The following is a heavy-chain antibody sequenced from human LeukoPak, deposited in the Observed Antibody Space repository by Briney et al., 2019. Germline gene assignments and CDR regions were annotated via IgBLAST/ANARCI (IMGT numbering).Heavy chain of an antibody. D-gene: IGHD3-10*01. Sequence: GGSLRLSCAASGFTFSSYSMNWVRQAPGKGLEWVSYISSSSSTIYYADSVKGRFTISRDNAKNSLYLQMNSLRAEDTAVYYCARVSAGIVPTPNGLYYYYYMDVWGKGTTVTVSS. J-gene: IGHJ6*03. CDR2: ISSSSSTI. CDR1: GFTFSSYS. V-gene: IGHV3-48*01. CDR3: ARVSAGIVPTPNGLYYYYYMDV.